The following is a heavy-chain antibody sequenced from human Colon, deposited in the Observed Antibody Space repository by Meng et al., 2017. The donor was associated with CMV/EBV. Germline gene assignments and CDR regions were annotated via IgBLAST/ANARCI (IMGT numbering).Heavy chain of an antibody. V-gene: IGHV3-30*02. D-gene: IGHD6-19*01. J-gene: IGHJ4*02. CDR3: AKVDESRGWEYFDY. CDR2: MRSDGSDK. CDR1: GFTFRTYG. Sequence: GESLKISCAASGFTFRTYGMHWVRQAPGKGLDWVAFMRSDGSDKFYAESVKGRFTISRDISKNTLYLQMNSLRAADTALYYCAKVDESRGWEYFDYWGQGTLVTVSS.